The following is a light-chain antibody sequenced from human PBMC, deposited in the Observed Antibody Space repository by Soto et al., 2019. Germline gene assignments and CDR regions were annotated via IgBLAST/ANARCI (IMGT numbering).Light chain of an antibody. CDR2: DTS. Sequence: EIVLTQSPVTLSLSPGEGATLSCRASQSISSSLAWYQHKRGQAPRLLIYDTSKRATGIPARFSGGGSGTDFTLTIISLEPEDFAVYYCQHGSNWPPVTFGGGTKVEIK. CDR1: QSISSS. V-gene: IGKV3-11*01. J-gene: IGKJ4*01. CDR3: QHGSNWPPVT.